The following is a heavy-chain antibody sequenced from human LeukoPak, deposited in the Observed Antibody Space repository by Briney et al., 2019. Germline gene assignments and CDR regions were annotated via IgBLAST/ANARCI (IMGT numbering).Heavy chain of an antibody. CDR2: ISYDGSNK. CDR3: ARDLIMVVVAADYYFDY. D-gene: IGHD2-15*01. J-gene: IGHJ4*02. V-gene: IGHV3-30-3*01. CDR1: GFTFSTYA. Sequence: GGSLRLSCAASGFTFSTYAMNWVRQAPGKGLEWVAVISYDGSNKYYADSVKGRFTISRDNSKNTLYLQMNSLRAEDTAVYYCARDLIMVVVAADYYFDYWGQGTLVTVSS.